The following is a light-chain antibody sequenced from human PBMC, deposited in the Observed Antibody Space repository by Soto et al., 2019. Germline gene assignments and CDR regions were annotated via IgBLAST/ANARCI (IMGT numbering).Light chain of an antibody. CDR1: QNIINS. V-gene: IGKV1-39*01. CDR2: AAS. CDR3: QQSYSTPRT. J-gene: IGKJ1*01. Sequence: DTQMTYSPSSLSASVGDSVTITCRASQNIINSLNWYQQKPGKAPKLLIYAASTLQSGVPSRFSGSGSGTDFTLSIGSLQPEDVATYYCQQSYSTPRTFGQGTKVEIK.